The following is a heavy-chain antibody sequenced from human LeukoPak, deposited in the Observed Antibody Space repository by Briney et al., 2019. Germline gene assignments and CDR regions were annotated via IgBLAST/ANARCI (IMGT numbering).Heavy chain of an antibody. V-gene: IGHV3-21*01. CDR3: ARDRDVTYYYYGMDV. D-gene: IGHD3-10*01. CDR2: ISSSSSYI. CDR1: GFTFSSYS. J-gene: IGHJ6*02. Sequence: GGSLRLSCAASGFTFSSYSMNWVRQAPGKGLEWVSSISSSSSYIYYADSVKGRFTISRDNAKNSLYLQMNSLRAEDTAVYYCARDRDVTYYYYGMDVWGQGITVTVSS.